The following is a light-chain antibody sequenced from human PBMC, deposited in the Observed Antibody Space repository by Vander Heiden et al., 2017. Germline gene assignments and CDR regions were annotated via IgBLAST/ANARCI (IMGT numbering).Light chain of an antibody. Sequence: DIQLTPSPSSLSASVGDRVTITCRASQDISNYLNWYQQKPGKAPKLLIYDASNLETGVPSRFNGSGSGTDFTFTISSLQPEDIATYYCQQYDNLPLTFGGGTKVEIK. CDR1: QDISNY. J-gene: IGKJ4*01. CDR2: DAS. CDR3: QQYDNLPLT. V-gene: IGKV1-33*01.